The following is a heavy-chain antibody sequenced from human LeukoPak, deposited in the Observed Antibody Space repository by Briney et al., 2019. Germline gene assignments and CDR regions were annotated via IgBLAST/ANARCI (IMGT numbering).Heavy chain of an antibody. V-gene: IGHV3-23*01. CDR1: GFTFYDYA. CDR3: AKGSEVGDYDFWSGYYFY. J-gene: IGHJ4*02. CDR2: ITGGGGSP. D-gene: IGHD3-3*01. Sequence: GGSLRLSCAASGFTFYDYAMRWVRQPPGKGLEWVSIITGGGGSPYYADSVKGRFTTSRDNSKNTVYLQMNSLRAEDTAVYYCAKGSEVGDYDFWSGYYFYWGQGTLVTVSS.